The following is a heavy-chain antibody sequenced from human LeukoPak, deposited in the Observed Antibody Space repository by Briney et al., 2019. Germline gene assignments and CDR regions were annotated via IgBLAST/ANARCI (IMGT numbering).Heavy chain of an antibody. D-gene: IGHD2-15*01. J-gene: IGHJ4*02. CDR3: ARMGYCGGGSCYSGGGVDY. Sequence: PGGSLRLSCAASGFSFSSYAMSWVRQAPGKGLEWVSAISESGGYTNYADSVKGRFTVSRDNSENTLYLQMNSLRAEDTAVYYCARMGYCGGGSCYSGGGVDYWGQGTLVTVSS. CDR2: ISESGGYT. V-gene: IGHV3-23*01. CDR1: GFSFSSYA.